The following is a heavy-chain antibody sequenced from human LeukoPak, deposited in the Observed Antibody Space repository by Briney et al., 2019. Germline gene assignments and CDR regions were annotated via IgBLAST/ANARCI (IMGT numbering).Heavy chain of an antibody. V-gene: IGHV3-7*03. CDR3: VRGWCAIGWPVFDY. CDR2: IKGDGTEK. J-gene: IGHJ4*02. CDR1: GFTFSSYW. D-gene: IGHD6-19*01. Sequence: GGSLRLSCVASGFTFSSYWMSWARQAPGKGLEWVANIKGDGTEKHYAGSVMGRFTISRDNAKNALYLQMNSLSAEDTAAYYCVRGWCAIGWPVFDYWGQGTQVTVSS.